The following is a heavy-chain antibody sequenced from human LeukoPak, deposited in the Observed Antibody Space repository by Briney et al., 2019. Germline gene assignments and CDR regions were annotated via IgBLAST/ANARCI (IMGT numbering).Heavy chain of an antibody. V-gene: IGHV3-73*01. CDR1: GFTFSGSA. CDR3: TRRVLMGRTGTTEPEDY. CDR2: IRSKANSYAT. J-gene: IGHJ4*02. D-gene: IGHD1-7*01. Sequence: PGGSLRLSCAASGFTFSGSAMHWVRQASGKGLEWVGRIRSKANSYATAYAASVKGRFTISRDDSKNTAYLQMNSLKTEDTAVYYCTRRVLMGRTGTTEPEDYWGQGTLVTVSS.